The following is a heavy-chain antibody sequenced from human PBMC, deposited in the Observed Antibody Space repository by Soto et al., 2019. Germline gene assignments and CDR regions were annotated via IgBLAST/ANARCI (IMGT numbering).Heavy chain of an antibody. V-gene: IGHV3-30-3*01. CDR2: ISYDGSNK. CDR1: GFTFSSYA. D-gene: IGHD6-6*01. CDR3: ARDLSSSSSCADY. Sequence: VGSLRLSCAASGFTFSSYAMHWVRQAPGKGLEWVAVISYDGSNKYYADSVKGRFTISRDNSKNTLYLQMNSLRAEDTAVYYCARDLSSSSSCADYWGQGTLVTVSS. J-gene: IGHJ4*02.